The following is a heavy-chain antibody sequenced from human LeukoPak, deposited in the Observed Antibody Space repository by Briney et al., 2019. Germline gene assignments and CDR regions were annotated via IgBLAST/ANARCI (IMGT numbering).Heavy chain of an antibody. J-gene: IGHJ4*02. CDR2: ISGSGGST. Sequence: GGTLRLSCAASGFTFSSHGMSWVRQAPGKGLEWVSSISGSGGSTYYADSVNGRFTISRDNSRNTLYLQMSSLRPEDTAVYYCGKHDSSYSGNWGQGTLVTVSS. CDR3: GKHDSSYSGN. D-gene: IGHD3-22*01. CDR1: GFTFSSHG. V-gene: IGHV3-23*01.